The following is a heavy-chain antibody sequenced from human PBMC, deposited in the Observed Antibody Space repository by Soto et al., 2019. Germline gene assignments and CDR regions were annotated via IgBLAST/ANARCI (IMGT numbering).Heavy chain of an antibody. CDR1: GYTFTSYD. Sequence: ASVKVSCKASGYTFTSYDINWVRQATGQGLEWMGWMNPNSGNTGYAQKFQGRVTMTRNTSISTAYMELSSLRSEDTAVYYCARGLKQYSSIKYYYYYMDVWGKGTTVTV. CDR2: MNPNSGNT. CDR3: ARGLKQYSSIKYYYYYMDV. D-gene: IGHD6-13*01. V-gene: IGHV1-8*01. J-gene: IGHJ6*03.